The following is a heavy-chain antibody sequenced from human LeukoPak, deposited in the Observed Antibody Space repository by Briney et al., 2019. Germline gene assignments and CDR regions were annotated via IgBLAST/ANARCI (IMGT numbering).Heavy chain of an antibody. CDR2: INRDGSST. V-gene: IGHV3-74*01. CDR3: ARDQSSVFDY. Sequence: GGSLRLSCAASGLTFSSYWMHWVRPGPGKGLVWVSRINRDGSSTTYADSVKGRFTISRDNAKNTLYLQMNSLRAEDTSVYYCARDQSSVFDYWGQGTLVTVSS. CDR1: GLTFSSYW. J-gene: IGHJ4*02. D-gene: IGHD3-22*01.